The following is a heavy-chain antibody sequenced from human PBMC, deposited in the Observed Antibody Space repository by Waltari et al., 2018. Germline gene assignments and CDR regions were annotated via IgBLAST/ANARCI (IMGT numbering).Heavy chain of an antibody. CDR2: IYYSGST. CDR3: ARATIFGVVPFDY. D-gene: IGHD3-3*01. CDR1: GGSISSYY. Sequence: QVQLQESGPGLVKPSETLSLTCTVSGGSISSYYWSWIRQPPGKGLEWIGYIYYSGSTNYNPSLKSRVTISVDTSKNQFSLKLSSVTAADTAVYYCARATIFGVVPFDYWGQGTLVTVSS. V-gene: IGHV4-59*01. J-gene: IGHJ4*02.